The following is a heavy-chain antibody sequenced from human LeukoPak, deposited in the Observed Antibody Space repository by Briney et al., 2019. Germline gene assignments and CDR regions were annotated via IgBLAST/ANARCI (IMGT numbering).Heavy chain of an antibody. D-gene: IGHD4-17*01. J-gene: IGHJ4*02. CDR3: ARGLDYGDFYFDY. CDR1: GGSNSSGGYS. Sequence: SETLSLTCAVSGGSNSSGGYSWSWIRQPPGKGLEWIGYIYHSGSTYYNPSLKSRVTISVDRSKNQFSLKLSSVTAADTAVYYCARGLDYGDFYFDYWGQGTLVTVSS. CDR2: IYHSGST. V-gene: IGHV4-30-2*01.